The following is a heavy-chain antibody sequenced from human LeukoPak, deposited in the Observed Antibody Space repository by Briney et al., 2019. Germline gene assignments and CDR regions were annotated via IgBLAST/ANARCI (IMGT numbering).Heavy chain of an antibody. J-gene: IGHJ2*01. V-gene: IGHV4-34*01. CDR2: INHSGST. CDR3: ARGPRYGDYGRYFDL. D-gene: IGHD4-17*01. CDR1: GGSLSGYY. Sequence: KPWEALSLTCAVYGGSLSGYYWSWIRQPPGKGLEWIGEINHSGSTNYNPSLKSRVTISVDTSKNQFSLKLSSVTAADTAVYYCARGPRYGDYGRYFDLWGRGTLVTVSS.